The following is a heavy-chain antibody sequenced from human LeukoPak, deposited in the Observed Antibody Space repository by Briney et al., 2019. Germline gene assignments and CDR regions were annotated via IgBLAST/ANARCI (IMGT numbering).Heavy chain of an antibody. J-gene: IGHJ4*02. D-gene: IGHD6-13*01. V-gene: IGHV3-11*01. CDR1: GFTFNYAW. CDR3: ARGPRILAAGSYYFDY. Sequence: GGSLRLSCAAAGFTFNYAWMNWVRQAPGKGLEWVSFINVNGGAMYYADFVKGRFTISRDNAKSSLYLEMNSLRVEDTAVYYCARGPRILAAGSYYFDYWGQGSLVTVSS. CDR2: INVNGGAM.